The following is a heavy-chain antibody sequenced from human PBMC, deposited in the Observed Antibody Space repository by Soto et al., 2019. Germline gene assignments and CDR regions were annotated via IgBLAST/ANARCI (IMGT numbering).Heavy chain of an antibody. J-gene: IGHJ4*02. CDR2: ISVSGGST. CDR1: GFTFSSYA. V-gene: IGHV3-23*01. CDR3: APPNGVTTNY. Sequence: GGSLRLSCAASGFTFSSYAMTWVRQAPGKGLEWVSSISVSGGSTYYADSVKGRFTISRDNSKNTLYLQMNSLRAEDTAVYYCAPPNGVTTNYWGQGTLVTVSS. D-gene: IGHD4-17*01.